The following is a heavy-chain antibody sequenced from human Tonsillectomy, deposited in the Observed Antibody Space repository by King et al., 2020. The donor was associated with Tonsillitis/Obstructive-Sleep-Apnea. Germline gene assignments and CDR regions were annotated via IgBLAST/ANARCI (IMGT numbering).Heavy chain of an antibody. J-gene: IGHJ3*02. V-gene: IGHV3-74*01. Sequence: DVQLVESGGGLVQPGGSLRLSCAASGFTFSSYWMHWVRQAPGKGLVWVSRINSDGSSTSYADSVKGRFTISRDNAKNTLYLQMNSLRAEDTAVYYCARVRVKGYCSSTSCSDPSDAFDIWGQGTMVTVSS. D-gene: IGHD2-2*01. CDR2: INSDGSST. CDR3: ARVRVKGYCSSTSCSDPSDAFDI. CDR1: GFTFSSYW.